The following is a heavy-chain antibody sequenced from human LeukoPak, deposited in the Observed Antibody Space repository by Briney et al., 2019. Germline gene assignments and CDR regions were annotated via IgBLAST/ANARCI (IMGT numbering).Heavy chain of an antibody. CDR1: GFAFSNFW. D-gene: IGHD6-19*01. CDR3: ARDSGSGWYVYFDY. Sequence: PGGSLRLSCTASGFAFSNFWMSWIRQAPGKGLEWVSYISSSSSTIYYADSVKGRFTISRDNAKNSLYLQMNSLRAEDTAVYYCARDSGSGWYVYFDYWGQGTLVTVSS. J-gene: IGHJ4*02. V-gene: IGHV3-48*04. CDR2: ISSSSSTI.